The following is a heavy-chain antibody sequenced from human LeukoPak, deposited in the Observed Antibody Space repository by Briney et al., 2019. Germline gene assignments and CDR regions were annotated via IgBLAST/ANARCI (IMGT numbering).Heavy chain of an antibody. J-gene: IGHJ3*02. Sequence: SETLSLTCTVSGGSLSSYYWIWTRQPPGKGLEYIGYIFYSGQTNYNPSLKNRVTISVDTSKNEFSLSLSSVTAADTAVYYCARWNYYDIIRAFDIWGRGTMVTVSS. V-gene: IGHV4-59*12. CDR3: ARWNYYDIIRAFDI. CDR1: GGSLSSYY. CDR2: IFYSGQT. D-gene: IGHD3-22*01.